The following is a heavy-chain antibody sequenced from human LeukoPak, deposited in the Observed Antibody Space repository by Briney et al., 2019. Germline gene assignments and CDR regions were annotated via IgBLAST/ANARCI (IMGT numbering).Heavy chain of an antibody. J-gene: IGHJ5*02. Sequence: GESLRISCKGSGYSFTSYWISWVRQMPGKGLEWMGRIDPSDSYTNYSPSFQGHVTISADKSISTAYLQWSSLKASDTATYYCARHFLRGSGSFNWFDPWGQGTLVTVSS. CDR2: IDPSDSYT. CDR1: GYSFTSYW. D-gene: IGHD3-10*01. CDR3: ARHFLRGSGSFNWFDP. V-gene: IGHV5-10-1*01.